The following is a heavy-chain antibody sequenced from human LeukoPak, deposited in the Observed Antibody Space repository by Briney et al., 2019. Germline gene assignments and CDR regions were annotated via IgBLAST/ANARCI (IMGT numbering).Heavy chain of an antibody. Sequence: PSETLSLTCTVSGGSISSYYWSWIRQPPGKGLEWIGYIYYSGSTDYNPSLKSRVTISVDTSKNQFSLMLSSVTAADTAVYYCARHGVTSVVYDYWGQGTLVTVPS. J-gene: IGHJ4*02. V-gene: IGHV4-59*08. CDR1: GGSISSYY. D-gene: IGHD4-23*01. CDR3: ARHGVTSVVYDY. CDR2: IYYSGST.